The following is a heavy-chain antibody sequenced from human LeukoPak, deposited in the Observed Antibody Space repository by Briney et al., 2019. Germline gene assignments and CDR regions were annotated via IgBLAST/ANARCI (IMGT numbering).Heavy chain of an antibody. J-gene: IGHJ6*04. D-gene: IGHD3-10*01. CDR3: ARGWVRGVIAYYYYGMDV. Sequence: GASVKVSCTASGYTFTSYGISWVRQAPGQGLEWMGWISAYNGNTNYAQKLQGRVTMTTDTSTSTAYMELRSLRSDDTAVYYCARGWVRGVIAYYYYGMDVWGKGTTVTVSS. CDR2: ISAYNGNT. V-gene: IGHV1-18*04. CDR1: GYTFTSYG.